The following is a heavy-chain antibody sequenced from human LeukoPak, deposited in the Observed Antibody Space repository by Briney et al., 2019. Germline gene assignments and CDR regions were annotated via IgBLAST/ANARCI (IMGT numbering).Heavy chain of an antibody. CDR2: ISGSGGST. J-gene: IGHJ4*02. CDR1: GFTFSGYA. V-gene: IGHV3-23*01. Sequence: GGSLRLSCAASGFTFSGYAMSWVRQAPGKGLEWVSGISGSGGSTYYADSVKGRFTISRDNSKNTLYLQMNSLRAEDTALYYCAKEGGISIIVVVTKSLFDYWGQGTLVTVYS. D-gene: IGHD3-22*01. CDR3: AKEGGISIIVVVTKSLFDY.